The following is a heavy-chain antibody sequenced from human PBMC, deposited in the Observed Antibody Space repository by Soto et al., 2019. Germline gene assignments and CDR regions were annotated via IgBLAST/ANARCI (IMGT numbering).Heavy chain of an antibody. D-gene: IGHD2-15*01. CDR2: IYYSGST. V-gene: IGHV4-31*03. J-gene: IGHJ3*02. CDR1: GGSISSGGYY. CDR3: ARVGEDIVVVVADAFDI. Sequence: QVQLQESGPGLVKPSQTLSLTCTVSGGSISSGGYYWSWIRQHPGKGLEWIGYIYYSGSTYYNPSLKSRVTLSVDTSKNPFSLKLSSVPAGDTAGYYCARVGEDIVVVVADAFDIWGQGTMVTVSS.